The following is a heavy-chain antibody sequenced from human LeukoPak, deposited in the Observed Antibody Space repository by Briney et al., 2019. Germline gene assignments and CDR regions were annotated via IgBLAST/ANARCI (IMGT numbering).Heavy chain of an antibody. J-gene: IGHJ4*01. CDR2: FYSGDSADST. Sequence: GGSLRLSCAASGFTVSSNYMSWVRQAPAKGLEWVSFFYSGDSADSTYYADSVKGRFTISRDNSKNTWYLPMNSLRAEDTAVYYCARGMGAESSDYFDYWGQGTLVTVSS. CDR3: ARGMGAESSDYFDY. CDR1: GFTVSSNY. D-gene: IGHD3-16*01. V-gene: IGHV3-66*01.